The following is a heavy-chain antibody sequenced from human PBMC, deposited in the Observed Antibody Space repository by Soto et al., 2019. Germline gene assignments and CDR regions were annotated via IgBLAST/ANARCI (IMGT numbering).Heavy chain of an antibody. CDR1: GFSFRDYA. V-gene: IGHV3-23*03. J-gene: IGHJ4*02. D-gene: IGHD2-21*02. CDR2: VFGGGNGP. Sequence: EVQLLESGGGLVQPGGSLRLSCAASGFSFRDYAMSWVRQAPGKGLEWVSSVFGGGNGPFSAESVRGRFTISRDNSKNALVRQMDSLRVEDTALYCCAKQQGDPVNLYYFDHCGQGTLVIVSS. CDR3: AKQQGDPVNLYYFDH.